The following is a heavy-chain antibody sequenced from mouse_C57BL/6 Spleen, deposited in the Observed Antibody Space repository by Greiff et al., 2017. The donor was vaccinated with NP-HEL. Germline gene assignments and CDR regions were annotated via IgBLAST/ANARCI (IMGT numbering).Heavy chain of an antibody. CDR1: GFTFSSYA. D-gene: IGHD2-2*01. CDR3: TRGISTMVTTGFAY. J-gene: IGHJ3*01. Sequence: EVKLVESGEGLVKPGGSLKLSCAASGFTFSSYAMSWVRQTPEKRLEWVAYISSGGDYIYYADTVKGRFTISRDNARNTLYLQMSSLKSEDTAMYYCTRGISTMVTTGFAYWGQGTLVTVSA. V-gene: IGHV5-9-1*02. CDR2: ISSGGDYI.